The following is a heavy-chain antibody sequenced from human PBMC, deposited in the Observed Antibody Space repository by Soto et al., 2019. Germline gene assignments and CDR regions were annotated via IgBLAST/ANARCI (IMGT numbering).Heavy chain of an antibody. CDR3: ARLAEYCNGIKCYSNFDF. CDR1: GYNFTNFD. V-gene: IGHV1-8*01. CDR2: MNPSSGET. Sequence: ASVKVSCKTSGYNFTNFDINWVRQAPGRGLVWMGWMNPSSGETGSAQNFQGRVTMTRDISTRTXXXXXXXXXXXXXAIYYCARLAEYCNGIKCYSNFDFWRRGTQVTVSS. J-gene: IGHJ4*01. D-gene: IGHD2-15*01.